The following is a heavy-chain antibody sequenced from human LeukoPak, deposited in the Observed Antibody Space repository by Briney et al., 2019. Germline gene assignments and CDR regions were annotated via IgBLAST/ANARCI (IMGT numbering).Heavy chain of an antibody. D-gene: IGHD2-15*01. CDR2: ISDSGGST. J-gene: IGHJ6*02. V-gene: IGHV3-64D*09. CDR3: VRGYSFGPYGMDV. Sequence: GGSLRLSCAASGFTFSDYEINWVRQAPGKGLEYVSAISDSGGSTYYADSVKGRFTISRDNSKNTLYLQMSSLRAEDTAVYFCVRGYSFGPYGMDVWGQGTTVTVSS. CDR1: GFTFSDYE.